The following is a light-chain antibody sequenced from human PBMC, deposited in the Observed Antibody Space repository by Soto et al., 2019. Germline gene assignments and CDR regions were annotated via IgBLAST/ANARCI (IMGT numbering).Light chain of an antibody. CDR1: SGHVTYA. J-gene: IGLJ2*01. CDR3: QTWVTGIQV. Sequence: QSVVTQSPSASASLGASVKLTCTLSSGHVTYAIAWHQQRPEKGPRYLMKLNSDGSHSKGDGIPDRFSGSSSGAERYLTISSLQSEDEADYYCQTWVTGIQVFGGGTKVTVL. V-gene: IGLV4-69*01. CDR2: LNSDGSH.